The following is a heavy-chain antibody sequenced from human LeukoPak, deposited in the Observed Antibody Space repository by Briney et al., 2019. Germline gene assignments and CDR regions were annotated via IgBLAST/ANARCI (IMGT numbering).Heavy chain of an antibody. D-gene: IGHD5-18*01. CDR2: IYYSGST. Sequence: PSETLSLTCTVSGGSISSSSYYWGWIRQPPGAGLEWIGSIYYSGSTYYNPSLKSRVTISVDTSKNQFSLKLSSVTAADTAVYYCARHNLDTAMANNWFDPWGQGTLVTVSS. CDR3: ARHNLDTAMANNWFDP. J-gene: IGHJ5*02. V-gene: IGHV4-39*01. CDR1: GGSISSSSYY.